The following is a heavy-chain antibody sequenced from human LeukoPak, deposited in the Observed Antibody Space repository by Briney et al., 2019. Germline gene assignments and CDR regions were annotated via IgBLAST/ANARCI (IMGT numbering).Heavy chain of an antibody. CDR3: TRDRPRYDYGAYRDIFDI. CDR2: IRSKAYGGTT. D-gene: IGHD4-17*01. CDR1: GFTFGDYA. J-gene: IGHJ3*02. V-gene: IGHV3-49*03. Sequence: GGSLRLSCSASGFTFGDYAMNWFRQAPGKGLEWVGFIRSKAYGGTTEYAASVKGRFTISRDDSKSIAYLQMNSLKIEDTGLYYCTRDRPRYDYGAYRDIFDIWGQGTMVTVSS.